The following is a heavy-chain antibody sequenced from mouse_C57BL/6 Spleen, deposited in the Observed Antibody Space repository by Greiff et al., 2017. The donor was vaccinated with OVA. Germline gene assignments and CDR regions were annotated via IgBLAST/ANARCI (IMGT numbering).Heavy chain of an antibody. Sequence: QVHVKQSGPGLVAPSQSLSITCTASGFSLTSYGVSWVRQPPGKGLEWLGAIWGDGSTNYHSALLSSLSISKDNSKSKVFLKLNSLQTDDTAAYYCAKVLITTVVAFDYWGKGTTLTVSS. CDR2: IWGDGST. J-gene: IGHJ2*01. CDR1: GFSLTSYG. V-gene: IGHV2-3*01. D-gene: IGHD1-1*01. CDR3: AKVLITTVVAFDY.